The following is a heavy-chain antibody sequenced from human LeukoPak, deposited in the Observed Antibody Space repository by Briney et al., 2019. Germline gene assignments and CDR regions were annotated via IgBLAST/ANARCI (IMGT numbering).Heavy chain of an antibody. CDR1: GFTFSTYS. CDR3: ARDLYYYDSSGYHGGAFDI. J-gene: IGHJ3*02. D-gene: IGHD3-22*01. Sequence: GGSLRLSCAASGFTFSTYSLNWVRQAPGKGLEWVSSISSSLTYIYYADSVKGRFTISRDNAKNSLYLQMNSLRAEDTAVYYCARDLYYYDSSGYHGGAFDIWGQGTMVTVSS. V-gene: IGHV3-21*01. CDR2: ISSSLTYI.